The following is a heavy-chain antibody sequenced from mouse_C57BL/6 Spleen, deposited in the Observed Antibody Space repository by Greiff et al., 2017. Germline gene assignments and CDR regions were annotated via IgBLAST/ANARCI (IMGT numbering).Heavy chain of an antibody. CDR2: IYPGSGST. D-gene: IGHD2-2*01. CDR3: AKIYYGYERYFDY. Sequence: VKLVESGAELVKPGASVKMSCKASGYTFTSYWITWVKQRPGQGLEWIGDIYPGSGSTNYNEKFKSKATLTVDTSSSTAYMQLSSLTSEDSAVYYCAKIYYGYERYFDYWGQGTTLTVSS. CDR1: GYTFTSYW. J-gene: IGHJ2*01. V-gene: IGHV1-55*01.